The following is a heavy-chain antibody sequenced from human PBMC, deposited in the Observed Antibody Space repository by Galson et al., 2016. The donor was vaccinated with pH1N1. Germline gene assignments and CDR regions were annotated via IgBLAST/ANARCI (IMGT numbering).Heavy chain of an antibody. V-gene: IGHV3-11*01. CDR1: GFSFSGRS. Sequence: SLRLSCAASGFSFSGRSMSWIRQAPGKGLEWIAYINYSGRDTYYGDSVRGRFTISRDNAKNSMYLQMNSLRAEDTAVYYCTRCDYGDYVGTDYWGQGTVVTVSS. CDR2: INYSGRDT. D-gene: IGHD4-17*01. J-gene: IGHJ4*02. CDR3: TRCDYGDYVGTDY.